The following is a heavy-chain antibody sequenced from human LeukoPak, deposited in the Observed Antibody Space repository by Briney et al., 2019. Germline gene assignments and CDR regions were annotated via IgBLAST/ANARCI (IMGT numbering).Heavy chain of an antibody. Sequence: GGSLRLSCAASGFTFSSYGIHWVRQAPGKGLEWVAFIRYDGSNKYYADSVKGRFTISRDNSKNTLYLQMNSLRAEDTAVYCCAKDQPGHGGNSGYYFDYWGQGTLVTVSS. CDR2: IRYDGSNK. J-gene: IGHJ4*02. CDR1: GFTFSSYG. CDR3: AKDQPGHGGNSGYYFDY. V-gene: IGHV3-30*02. D-gene: IGHD4-23*01.